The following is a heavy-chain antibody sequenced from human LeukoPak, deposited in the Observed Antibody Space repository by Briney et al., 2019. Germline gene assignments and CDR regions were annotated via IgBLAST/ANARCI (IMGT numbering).Heavy chain of an antibody. CDR2: IYTSGST. D-gene: IGHD6-13*01. Sequence: SQTLSLTCTVSGGSISSGSYYWSWIRQPAGKGLEWIGRIYTSGSTNYNPSLKSRVTISVDTSKNQFSLKLSSVTAADTAVYYCARPRRYSSSWYESYYYYMDVWGKGTTVTISS. V-gene: IGHV4-61*02. CDR3: ARPRRYSSSWYESYYYYMDV. CDR1: GGSISSGSYY. J-gene: IGHJ6*03.